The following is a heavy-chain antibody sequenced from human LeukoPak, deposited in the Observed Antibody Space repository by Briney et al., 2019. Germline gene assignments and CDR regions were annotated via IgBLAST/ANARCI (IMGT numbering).Heavy chain of an antibody. CDR2: ISSSSSYI. D-gene: IGHD5-12*01. Sequence: GGSLRFSCAASGFTFSSYSMNWVRQAPGKGLEWVSSISSSSSYIYYADSVKGRFTISRDKAKNSLYLQMNSLRAEDTAVYYCARERVDIVATTPYYFDYWGQGTLVTVSS. V-gene: IGHV3-21*01. CDR3: ARERVDIVATTPYYFDY. J-gene: IGHJ4*02. CDR1: GFTFSSYS.